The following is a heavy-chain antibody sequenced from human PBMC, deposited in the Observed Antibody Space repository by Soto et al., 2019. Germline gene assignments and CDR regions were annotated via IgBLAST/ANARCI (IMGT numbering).Heavy chain of an antibody. CDR1: GYTFTSYY. CDR2: INPSGGST. J-gene: IGHJ3*02. V-gene: IGHV1-46*03. D-gene: IGHD2-2*01. CDR3: ARDQRYCSSTSCPGGAFDI. Sequence: AASVKVSCKASGYTFTSYYMHWVRQAPGQGLEWMGIINPSGGSTSYAQKFQGRVTMTRDTSTSTVYMELSSLRSEDTAVYYCARDQRYCSSTSCPGGAFDIWGQGTMVTVSS.